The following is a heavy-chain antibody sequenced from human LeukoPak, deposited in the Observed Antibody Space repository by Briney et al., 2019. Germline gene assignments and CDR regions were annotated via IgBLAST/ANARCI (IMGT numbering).Heavy chain of an antibody. D-gene: IGHD3-22*01. Sequence: SETLSLTCAVSGGSISSRNWWSWVRQPPGKGLEWIGEIYHTGSTNYNPSLKSRVTISVDTSKNQFSLKLSSVTAADTAVYYCARGVPNTMIVVVISLHFPYYFDYWGQGTLVTVSS. CDR3: ARGVPNTMIVVVISLHFPYYFDY. CDR2: IYHTGST. J-gene: IGHJ4*02. CDR1: GGSISSRNW. V-gene: IGHV4-4*02.